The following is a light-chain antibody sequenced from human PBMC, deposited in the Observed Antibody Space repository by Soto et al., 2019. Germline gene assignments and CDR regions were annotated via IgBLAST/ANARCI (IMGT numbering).Light chain of an antibody. CDR3: QEYSSFSYT. V-gene: IGKV1-5*01. Sequence: DIQMTQPPSTLSASVGDRVTITCRASHSIAGLLAWYQQKPGKAPKVMIYDTSNLESGVPSRFSGSGSGTDFTLTISSLHPEDFATYFCQEYSSFSYTFGQGTRLEI. J-gene: IGKJ2*01. CDR1: HSIAGL. CDR2: DTS.